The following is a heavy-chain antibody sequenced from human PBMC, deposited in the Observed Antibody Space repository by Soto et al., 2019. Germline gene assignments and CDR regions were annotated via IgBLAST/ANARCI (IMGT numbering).Heavy chain of an antibody. J-gene: IGHJ3*01. CDR2: INYSGTT. CDR3: ARVTRDFGDHEVYGVDAFDL. Sequence: QVQLQQSGPGLVKPSQTLSLICTVSGASISNANYYWSWIRQPPGKGLEWIGNINYSGTTYLNPSVGSRVTVSVDTSNNQFSLRLSSATAADTAVYFCARVTRDFGDHEVYGVDAFDLWGQGTLVTVSP. V-gene: IGHV4-30-4*08. D-gene: IGHD4-17*01. CDR1: GASISNANYY.